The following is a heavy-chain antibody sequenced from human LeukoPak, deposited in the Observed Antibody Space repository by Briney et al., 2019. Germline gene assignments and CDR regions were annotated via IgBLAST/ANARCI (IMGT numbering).Heavy chain of an antibody. J-gene: IGHJ4*02. CDR1: GFTFSSYG. D-gene: IGHD3-16*01. Sequence: GGSLRLSCAASGFTFSSYGMHWVRQAPGKGLEWVGRIRSKANNYATAYAASVKGRFTISRDDSKNTAYLQMNSLKTEDTAVYYCTMLGDYWGQGTLVTVSS. CDR2: IRSKANNYAT. CDR3: TMLGDY. V-gene: IGHV3-73*01.